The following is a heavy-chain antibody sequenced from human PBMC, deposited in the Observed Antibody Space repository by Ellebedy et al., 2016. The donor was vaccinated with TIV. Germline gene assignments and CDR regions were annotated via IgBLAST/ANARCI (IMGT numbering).Heavy chain of an antibody. V-gene: IGHV3-21*01. CDR1: GFTLSSYS. J-gene: IGHJ5*02. CDR2: ISSTSSYI. Sequence: GESLKISCAASGFTLSSYSMNWVRQAPGKGLEWVSSISSTSSYIYYADSVKGRFTISRDNAKNSLYLQMNSLRAEDTAVYYCAGIADVRFDPWGQGTLVSVSS. CDR3: AGIADVRFDP. D-gene: IGHD3-10*02.